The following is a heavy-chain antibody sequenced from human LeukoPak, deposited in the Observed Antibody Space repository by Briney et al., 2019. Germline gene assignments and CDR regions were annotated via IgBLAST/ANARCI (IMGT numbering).Heavy chain of an antibody. Sequence: GGSLRLSCVASGFTFSTYWMSWVRQAPGKGLEWVANIKKDGSEKYYVGSVKGRFTISRDNAKNSLYLQMNSLRAEDTAVYYCASPGGEREGGFAYWGQGTLVTVSS. CDR2: IKKDGSEK. CDR1: GFTFSTYW. CDR3: ASPGGEREGGFAY. D-gene: IGHD1-1*01. J-gene: IGHJ4*02. V-gene: IGHV3-7*01.